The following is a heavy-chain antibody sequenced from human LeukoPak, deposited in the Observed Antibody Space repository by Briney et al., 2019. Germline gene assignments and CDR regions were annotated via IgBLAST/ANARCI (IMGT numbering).Heavy chain of an antibody. CDR2: LYGGGST. J-gene: IGHJ4*02. Sequence: GGSLRLSCAASGFTVRSNYMTWVRQAPGKGLEWVSVLYGGGSTYYADSVKGRFTISRDNPKSTLYLQMYSLRAEDTAVYYCAGLCGSISCPEVVGHWGQGTLVTVSS. V-gene: IGHV3-66*02. CDR3: AGLCGSISCPEVVGH. CDR1: GFTVRSNY. D-gene: IGHD2-2*01.